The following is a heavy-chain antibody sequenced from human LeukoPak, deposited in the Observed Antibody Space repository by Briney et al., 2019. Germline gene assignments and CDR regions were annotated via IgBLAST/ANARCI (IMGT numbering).Heavy chain of an antibody. Sequence: PSETLSLTCTVSGGSISSGSYYWSWIRQPAGKGLEWIGRIYTSGSTNYNPSLKSRVTISVDTSKNQFSLKLSSVTAADTAVYYCARDPYYDSSGYYPLGVWGQRTLVTVSS. CDR3: ARDPYYDSSGYYPLGV. D-gene: IGHD3-22*01. CDR2: IYTSGST. J-gene: IGHJ4*02. V-gene: IGHV4-61*02. CDR1: GGSISSGSYY.